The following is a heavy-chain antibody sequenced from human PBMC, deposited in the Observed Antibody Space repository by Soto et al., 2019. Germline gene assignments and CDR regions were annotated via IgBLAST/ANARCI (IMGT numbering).Heavy chain of an antibody. CDR2: ISDGGGGT. J-gene: IGHJ2*01. V-gene: IGHV3-23*01. CDR1: GFTFSIYA. CDR3: AKAVSSYWYFDL. Sequence: EVQLLESGGDLVQPGGSLRLSCAASGFTFSIYAMSWVRQTPGKGLEWVSAISDGGGGTYYADSVKGRFTISRDNSKKPLYLQMNSLRVEDTAVYYCAKAVSSYWYFDLWGRGTLVTVSS. D-gene: IGHD6-6*01.